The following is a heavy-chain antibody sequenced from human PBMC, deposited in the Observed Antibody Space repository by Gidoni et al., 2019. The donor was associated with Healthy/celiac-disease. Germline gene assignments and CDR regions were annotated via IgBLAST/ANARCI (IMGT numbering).Heavy chain of an antibody. D-gene: IGHD3-10*01. CDR1: GFTFGDSA. Sequence: EVQLVESGGGLVQPGRSLRLSCTASGFTFGDSAMSWVRQAPGKGLEWVGFIRSKAYGGTTEYAASVKGRFTISRDDSKSIAYLQMNSLKTEDTAVYYCTRDSPHYYGSGSYPYYYMDVWGKGTTVTVSS. V-gene: IGHV3-49*04. CDR2: IRSKAYGGTT. CDR3: TRDSPHYYGSGSYPYYYMDV. J-gene: IGHJ6*03.